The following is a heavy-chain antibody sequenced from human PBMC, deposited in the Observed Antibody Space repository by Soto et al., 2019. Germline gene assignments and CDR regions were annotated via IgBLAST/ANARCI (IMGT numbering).Heavy chain of an antibody. CDR2: IGCAGDT. CDR1: GFTLSGYD. D-gene: IGHD2-15*01. CDR3: TRKTPTNGMAA. V-gene: IGHV3-13*01. Sequence: EVQLVESGGGLVQPGGSLRLSCAASGFTLSGYDMHWVRQATGKGLEWVSGIGCAGDTYYDDSVKGRYTISRENAKNSLYLQMNSPRGCDTAVYYCTRKTPTNGMAAWGQGTTVTVSS. J-gene: IGHJ6*02.